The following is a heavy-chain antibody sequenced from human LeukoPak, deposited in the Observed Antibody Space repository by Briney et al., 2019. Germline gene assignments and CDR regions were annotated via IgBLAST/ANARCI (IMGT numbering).Heavy chain of an antibody. V-gene: IGHV3-7*01. CDR3: ARWVVVVPAAIYYFDY. J-gene: IGHJ4*02. CDR1: GFTFSSYW. D-gene: IGHD2-2*01. CDR2: IKQDGSEK. Sequence: GGSLRLSCAASGFTFSSYWMSWVRQAPGKGLEWVANIKQDGSEKYYVDSVKGRFTISRDNAKNSLYLQMNILRAEDTAVYYCARWVVVVPAAIYYFDYWGQGALVTVSS.